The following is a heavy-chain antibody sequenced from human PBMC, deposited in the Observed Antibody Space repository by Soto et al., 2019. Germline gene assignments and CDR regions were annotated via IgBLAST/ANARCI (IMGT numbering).Heavy chain of an antibody. J-gene: IGHJ6*02. D-gene: IGHD4-4*01. CDR2: INAGNGNT. V-gene: IGHV1-3*01. CDR3: ASSYSNYALIDYYYYGMDV. Sequence: GXSVKVSCKASGYTFTSYAMHWVRQAPGQRLEWMGWINAGNGNTKYSQKFQGRATITRDTSASTAYMELSSLRSEDTAVYYCASSYSNYALIDYYYYGMDVWGQGTTVTVSS. CDR1: GYTFTSYA.